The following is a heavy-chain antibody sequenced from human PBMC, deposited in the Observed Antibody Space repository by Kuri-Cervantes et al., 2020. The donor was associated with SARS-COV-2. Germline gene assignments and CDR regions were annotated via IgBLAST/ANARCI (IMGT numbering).Heavy chain of an antibody. CDR3: ARGRASHDRISDPRHSYWDSHDAFDI. Sequence: SLKISCAASGFTFSSYGMHWVRQAPGKGLEWVAVISYDGSNKYYADSVKGRFTISRDNSKNTLYLQMNSLRAEDTAVYYCARGRASHDRISDPRHSYWDSHDAFDIWGQGTMVTVSS. J-gene: IGHJ3*02. D-gene: IGHD2/OR15-2a*01. V-gene: IGHV3-30*03. CDR2: ISYDGSNK. CDR1: GFTFSSYG.